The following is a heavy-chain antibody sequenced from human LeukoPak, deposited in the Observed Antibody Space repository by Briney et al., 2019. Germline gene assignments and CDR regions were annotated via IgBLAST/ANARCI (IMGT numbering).Heavy chain of an antibody. CDR2: IYYSVTT. CDR3: ARGFGEVIRSDYYYYGMDV. Sequence: LSETLSLTCMVSGGSLRRYYWSWIRQSPGKDLEWIAYIYYSVTTHYNPSLKSRVTISIDTSKNQFSLGLSSVTAADTAVYYCARGFGEVIRSDYYYYGMDVWGQGTTVSVTS. V-gene: IGHV4-59*01. D-gene: IGHD3-3*01. CDR1: GGSLRRYY. J-gene: IGHJ6*02.